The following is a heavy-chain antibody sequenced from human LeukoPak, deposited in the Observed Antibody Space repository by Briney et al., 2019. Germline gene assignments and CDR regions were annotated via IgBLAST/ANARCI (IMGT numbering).Heavy chain of an antibody. D-gene: IGHD2-15*01. J-gene: IGHJ4*02. CDR3: AKPIGYCSGGSCYKTHFDY. CDR2: ISASGGST. CDR1: GFTFGSYA. Sequence: GGSLRLSCAASGFTFGSYAMSWVRQAPGKGLEWVSAISASGGSTYYADSVKGRLTISRDNSKNTLYLQMNSLRAEDTAVYYCAKPIGYCSGGSCYKTHFDYWGQGTLVTVSS. V-gene: IGHV3-23*01.